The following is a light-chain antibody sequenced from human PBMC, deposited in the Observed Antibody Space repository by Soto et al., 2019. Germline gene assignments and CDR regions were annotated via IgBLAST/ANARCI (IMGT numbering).Light chain of an antibody. V-gene: IGLV1-40*01. CDR2: GNN. CDR1: SSNIGAGYD. CDR3: RSYDSSLSPVV. Sequence: QSVLTQPPSVSGAPGQWVTISCTGTSSNIGAGYDVHWYQQLPGKAPKLLIYGNNNRPSGVPDRFSCSKSGTTASLAITGLQAEDEADYYCRSYDSSLSPVVFGGGTQLTVL. J-gene: IGLJ2*01.